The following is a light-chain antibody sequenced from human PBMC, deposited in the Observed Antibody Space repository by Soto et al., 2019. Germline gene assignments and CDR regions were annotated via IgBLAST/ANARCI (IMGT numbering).Light chain of an antibody. Sequence: QSALTQPASVSGSPGQSITISCTGTSSDVGGYNYVSWYQQHPGKAPKLMIFDVSNRPSGVSNRFSGSKSGNTASLTISRLQAEDEADYYCSSYTSSSTLYVLGTGTKLTVL. CDR2: DVS. V-gene: IGLV2-14*01. J-gene: IGLJ1*01. CDR3: SSYTSSSTLYV. CDR1: SSDVGGYNY.